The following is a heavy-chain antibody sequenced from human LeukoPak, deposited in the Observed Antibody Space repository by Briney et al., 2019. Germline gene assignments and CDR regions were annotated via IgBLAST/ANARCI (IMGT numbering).Heavy chain of an antibody. CDR1: GFTFSGYA. V-gene: IGHV3-23*01. D-gene: IGHD6-13*01. Sequence: GGSLRLSCAASGFTFSGYAMSWVRQAPGKGLEWVSAISGSGGSTYYADSVKGRFTISRDNSKNTLYLQMNSLRAEDTAVFYCAKERNPYSSSWYSLHYMDVWGKGTTVTVSS. CDR3: AKERNPYSSSWYSLHYMDV. J-gene: IGHJ6*03. CDR2: ISGSGGST.